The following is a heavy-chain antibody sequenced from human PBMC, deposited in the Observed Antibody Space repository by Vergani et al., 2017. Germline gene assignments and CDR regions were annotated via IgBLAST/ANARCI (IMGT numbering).Heavy chain of an antibody. CDR3: ARHRVMGFDH. Sequence: QVQLQESGPGLVQPSETLSLTCTVSGGSINNYSWSWIRQPPGKGLEWIGYRHYSGSTNYNPSLKSRVTTSVDTSKNQSFLKLTSVTAAAPAVDYCARHRVMGFDHWGQGTLVTVSS. J-gene: IGHJ4*02. CDR2: RHYSGST. CDR1: GGSINNYS. D-gene: IGHD3-16*01. V-gene: IGHV4-59*08.